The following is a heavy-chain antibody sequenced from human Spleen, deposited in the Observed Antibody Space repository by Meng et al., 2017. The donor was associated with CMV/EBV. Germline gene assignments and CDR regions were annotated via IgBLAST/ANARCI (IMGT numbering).Heavy chain of an antibody. CDR3: AKPYSSSWYGEYYFDY. D-gene: IGHD6-13*01. V-gene: IGHV3-30*18. CDR2: ISYDGSNK. Sequence: EFHFGSYGMRWVRQAPGKGLEWVAVISYDGSNKYYADSVKGRFTISRDNSKNTLYLQMNSLRAEDTAVYYCAKPYSSSWYGEYYFDYWGQGTLVTVSS. CDR1: EFHFGSYG. J-gene: IGHJ4*02.